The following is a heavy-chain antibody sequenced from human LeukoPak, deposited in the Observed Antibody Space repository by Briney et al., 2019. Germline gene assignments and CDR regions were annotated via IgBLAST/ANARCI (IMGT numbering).Heavy chain of an antibody. D-gene: IGHD3-3*01. V-gene: IGHV1-2*02. CDR1: GYTFTGYY. CDR3: ASLVTIFGVVTHDAFDI. Sequence: ASVKVSCKASGYTFTGYYMHWVRQAPGQGLEWMGWINPNSGGTNYAQKFQGRVTMTRDTSISTAYMELSRLRSDDTAVYYCASLVTIFGVVTHDAFDIWGQGTMVTVSS. J-gene: IGHJ3*02. CDR2: INPNSGGT.